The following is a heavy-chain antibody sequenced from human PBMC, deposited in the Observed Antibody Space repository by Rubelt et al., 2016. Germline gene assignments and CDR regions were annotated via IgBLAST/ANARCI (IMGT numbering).Heavy chain of an antibody. CDR2: ISYDGSNK. J-gene: IGHJ4*02. Sequence: GSGGGMVQPGRSLRLSCAASGFTFSSYTMHWVRQTPAKGLEWVAVISYDGSNKYYADSVKGRFTISRDNSKNTLNLQMNSLRVEDTALYYCARDFGGSVRHDVDYWGQGTLVTVSS. CDR1: GFTFSSYT. D-gene: IGHD2-15*01. V-gene: IGHV3-30*04. CDR3: ARDFGGSVRHDVDY.